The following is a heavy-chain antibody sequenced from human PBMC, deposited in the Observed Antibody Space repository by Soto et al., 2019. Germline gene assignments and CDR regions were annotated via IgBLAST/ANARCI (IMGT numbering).Heavy chain of an antibody. Sequence: GGSLRLSCAASGFTFSDYYMSWIRQAPGKGLEWVSYISSSGSTIYYADSVKGRFTISRDNAKNSLYLQMNSLRAEDTALYYCASGRGYDILTGYYPYFDYWGQGTLVTVSS. CDR2: ISSSGSTI. CDR1: GFTFSDYY. CDR3: ASGRGYDILTGYYPYFDY. J-gene: IGHJ4*02. V-gene: IGHV3-11*01. D-gene: IGHD3-9*01.